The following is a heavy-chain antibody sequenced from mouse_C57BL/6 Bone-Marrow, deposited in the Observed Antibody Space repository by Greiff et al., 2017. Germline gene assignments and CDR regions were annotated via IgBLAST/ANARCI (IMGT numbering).Heavy chain of an antibody. J-gene: IGHJ1*03. CDR2: IDPSDSYT. V-gene: IGHV1-69*01. Sequence: QVQLKQPGAELVMPGASVKLSCKASGYTFTSYWMHWVKQRPGQGLEWIGEIDPSDSYTNYNQKFKGKFTLTVDKSSSTAYMQLSSLTSEDSAVYYCAREDYWYFDVWGTGTTVTVSS. CDR3: AREDYWYFDV. CDR1: GYTFTSYW.